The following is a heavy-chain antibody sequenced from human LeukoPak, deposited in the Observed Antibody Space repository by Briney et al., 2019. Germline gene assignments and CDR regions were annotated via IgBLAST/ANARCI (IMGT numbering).Heavy chain of an antibody. CDR1: GYTFTGYY. D-gene: IGHD2-15*01. CDR3: ARGLAAALGYFDY. V-gene: IGHV1-2*02. Sequence: ASVKVSCKAFGYTFTGYYMHWVRQAPGQGPEGMGCINPNSGGTNYAQKFQGRVTMTRDTSISTVYMGLSRLGSDDTAVFYCARGLAAALGYFDYWGQGTLVTVSS. CDR2: INPNSGGT. J-gene: IGHJ4*02.